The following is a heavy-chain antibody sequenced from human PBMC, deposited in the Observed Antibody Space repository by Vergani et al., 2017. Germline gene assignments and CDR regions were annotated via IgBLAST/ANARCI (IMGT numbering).Heavy chain of an antibody. D-gene: IGHD2-21*02. Sequence: EVQLLESGGGLVQPGGSLRLSCAASGFTFSSYAMSWVRQAPGKGLEWVSAISGSGGSTYYADSVKGRFTISRDNSKNTLYLQMNSLRAEDTAVYYCAKWPKTMTADPPLYYYYYGMDVWGQGTTVTVSS. CDR3: AKWPKTMTADPPLYYYYYGMDV. CDR1: GFTFSSYA. V-gene: IGHV3-23*01. J-gene: IGHJ6*02. CDR2: ISGSGGST.